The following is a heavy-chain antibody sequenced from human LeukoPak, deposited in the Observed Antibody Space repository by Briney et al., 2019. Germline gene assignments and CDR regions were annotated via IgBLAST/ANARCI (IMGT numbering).Heavy chain of an antibody. CDR2: ISYDGSNK. J-gene: IGHJ4*02. V-gene: IGHV3-30*18. D-gene: IGHD3-22*01. Sequence: GGSLRLSCAASGFTFRSYGMHWVRQAPGKGLEWVAVISYDGSNKYYGDSVKGRFTISRDNSKNTLYLHMNSLRAEDTAVYYCAKDQNTYDSRFFDYWGQGTLVTVSS. CDR3: AKDQNTYDSRFFDY. CDR1: GFTFRSYG.